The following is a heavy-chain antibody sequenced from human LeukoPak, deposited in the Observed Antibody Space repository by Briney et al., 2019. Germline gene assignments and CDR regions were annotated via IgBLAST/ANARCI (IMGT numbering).Heavy chain of an antibody. CDR3: TRRRDSLGLQWGTFDY. CDR2: IYYSGDT. J-gene: IGHJ4*02. CDR1: GGSISSSNW. V-gene: IGHV4-4*02. Sequence: SETLSLTCVVSGGSISSSNWWTWVRQPPGKGLEWIGEIYYSGDTHYNTSLKSRVTISVDRSKNHFSLNLNSVTAADTAVYYCTRRRDSLGLQWGTFDYWGQGTLVTVSS. D-gene: IGHD4-11*01.